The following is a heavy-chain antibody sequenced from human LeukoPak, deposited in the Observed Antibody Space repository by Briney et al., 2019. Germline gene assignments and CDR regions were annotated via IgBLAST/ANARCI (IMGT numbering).Heavy chain of an antibody. J-gene: IGHJ6*04. D-gene: IGHD6-13*01. CDR2: IYYSGST. CDR3: AREAAYYGMDV. CDR1: GGSLSSYY. V-gene: IGHV4-59*01. Sequence: PSETLSLTCTVSGGSLSSYYRSWIRQPPGKGLEWIGYIYYSGSTNYNPSLKSRVTISVDTSKNLFSLKLSSVTAADTAVYYCAREAAYYGMDVWGKGTTVTVSS.